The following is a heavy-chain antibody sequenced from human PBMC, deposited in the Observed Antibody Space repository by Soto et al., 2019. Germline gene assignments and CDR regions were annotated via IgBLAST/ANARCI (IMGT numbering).Heavy chain of an antibody. CDR1: GGTFSSYA. J-gene: IGHJ4*02. CDR2: IIPIFGTA. D-gene: IGHD1-26*01. V-gene: IGHV1-69*13. Sequence: GASVKVSCKASGGTFSSYAISWVRQAPGQGLEWMGGIIPIFGTANYAQKFQGRVTITADESTSTAYMELSSLRSEDTAVYYCASAAVWRSGSGWGYWGQGTLVTVS. CDR3: ASAAVWRSGSGWGY.